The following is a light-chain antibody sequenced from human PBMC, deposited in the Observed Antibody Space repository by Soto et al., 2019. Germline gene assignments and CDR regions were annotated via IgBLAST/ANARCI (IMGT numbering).Light chain of an antibody. Sequence: QSALTQPASVSGSPGESIIISCTGTSSDVGKYNLVSWYQQDPGRAPKLIIYEGSKRPSGVSDRFSGSKSGDTASLTISGLQYDDETDYYCCSYAGGGSSVFGTGTKVTVL. CDR1: SSDVGKYNL. J-gene: IGLJ1*01. CDR2: EGS. V-gene: IGLV2-23*01. CDR3: CSYAGGGSSV.